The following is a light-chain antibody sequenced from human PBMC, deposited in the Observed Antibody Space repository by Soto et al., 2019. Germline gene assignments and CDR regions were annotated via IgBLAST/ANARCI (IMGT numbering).Light chain of an antibody. CDR3: CSYAGSSTVV. V-gene: IGLV2-23*01. CDR2: EGS. J-gene: IGLJ2*01. Sequence: QPVLTQPASVPGSPGQSITISCTGTSSDVGSYNLVSWYQQHPGKAPKLMIYEGSKRPSGVSNRFSGSKSGNTASLTISGLQAEDEADYYCCSYAGSSTVVFGGGTKLTVL. CDR1: SSDVGSYNL.